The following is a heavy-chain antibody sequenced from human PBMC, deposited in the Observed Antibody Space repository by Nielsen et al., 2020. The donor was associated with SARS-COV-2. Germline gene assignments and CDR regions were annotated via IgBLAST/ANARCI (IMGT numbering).Heavy chain of an antibody. D-gene: IGHD1-14*01. V-gene: IGHV3-73*01. Sequence: GGSLRLSCAASGFIFSGSAMQWVRQASGKGLEWVGRIRSKGNNYATAYAASVKGRFTISRDDSKNTAYLQMNSLKIEDTGVYYCARISPIPDSYCDAFDIWGQGTMVTVSS. CDR2: IRSKGNNYAT. CDR3: ARISPIPDSYCDAFDI. CDR1: GFIFSGSA. J-gene: IGHJ3*02.